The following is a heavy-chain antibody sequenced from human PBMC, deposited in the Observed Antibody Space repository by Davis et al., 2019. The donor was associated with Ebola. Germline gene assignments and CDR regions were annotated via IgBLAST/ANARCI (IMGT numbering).Heavy chain of an antibody. D-gene: IGHD1-14*01. CDR1: GFTFSSYW. CDR3: ARDRTGLFIDPTFDY. Sequence: HTGGSLRLSCAASGFTFSSYWMHWVRQAPGKGLVWVSRIRSDGSSISYADSVKGRFTISRDNAKNSLYLQMNSLRAEDTAVYYCARDRTGLFIDPTFDYWGQGTLVTVSS. CDR2: IRSDGSSI. J-gene: IGHJ4*02. V-gene: IGHV3-74*01.